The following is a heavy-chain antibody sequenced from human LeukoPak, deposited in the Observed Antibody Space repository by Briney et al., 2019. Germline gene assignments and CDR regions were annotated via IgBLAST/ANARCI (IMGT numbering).Heavy chain of an antibody. CDR3: ARGPSRIQLWLPLGY. V-gene: IGHV1-2*02. Sequence: GASVKVSCKASGGTFSSYAVTWVRQAPGQGLEWMGWINPNSGGTNYAQKFQGRVTMTRDTSISTAYMELSRLRSDDTAVYYCARGPSRIQLWLPLGYWGQGTLVTVSS. D-gene: IGHD5-18*01. CDR2: INPNSGGT. J-gene: IGHJ4*02. CDR1: GGTFSSYA.